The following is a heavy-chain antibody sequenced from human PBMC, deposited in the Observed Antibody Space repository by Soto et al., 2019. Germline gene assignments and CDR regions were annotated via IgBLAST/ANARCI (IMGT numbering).Heavy chain of an antibody. D-gene: IGHD4-17*01. J-gene: IGHJ4*02. CDR2: IIPIIGTA. CDR3: ARDHPYGGNSFDY. V-gene: IGHV1-69*01. CDR1: GGTFSSYA. Sequence: QVQLVQSGAEVKKPGSSVKVSCKASGGTFSSYAISWVRQAPGQGLEWMGGIIPIIGTANYAQKFQGRVTITADESTRTAYMELSSLISEDTAVYYCARDHPYGGNSFDYWGQGTLVTVSS.